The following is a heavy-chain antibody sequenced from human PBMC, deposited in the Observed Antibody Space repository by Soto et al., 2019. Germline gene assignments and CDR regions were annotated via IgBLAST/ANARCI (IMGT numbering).Heavy chain of an antibody. CDR1: GFTFSSFG. Sequence: GGSLRLSCAASGFTFSSFGMHWVRQAPGKGLEWVSLIWSDGSNSHYADSVKGRFTISRDNSKNTLYLQMNSLRAEDTAVYYCARDTNWNYADYWGQGTLVTVSS. CDR3: ARDTNWNYADY. V-gene: IGHV3-33*01. J-gene: IGHJ4*02. CDR2: IWSDGSNS. D-gene: IGHD1-7*01.